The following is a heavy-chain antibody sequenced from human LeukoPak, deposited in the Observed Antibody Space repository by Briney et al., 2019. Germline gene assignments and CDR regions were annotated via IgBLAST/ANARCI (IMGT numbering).Heavy chain of an antibody. D-gene: IGHD6-13*01. CDR3: ARTYSSSWSYCDS. J-gene: IGHJ4*02. CDR1: GSTFTRYY. CDR2: INPSSGST. V-gene: IGHV1-46*01. Sequence: ASVKVSCKASGSTFTRYYIHWVRQAPGQGLDWMGMINPSSGSTRFAQMFQDRVTMTRDTSTSAVYMELSSLTSEDTAMYYCARTYSSSWSYCDSWGQGTLVTVSS.